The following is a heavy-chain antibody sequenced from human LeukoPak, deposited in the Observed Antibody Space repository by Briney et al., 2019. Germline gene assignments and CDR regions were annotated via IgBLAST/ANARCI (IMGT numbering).Heavy chain of an antibody. D-gene: IGHD3-16*01. CDR1: GFTFSSYA. V-gene: IGHV3-30*04. CDR2: ISYDGSNK. Sequence: GGSLRLSCAASGFTFSSYAIHWVRQAPGKGLEWVAVISYDGSNKYYADSVKGRFTTSRDNSKNTLYLQMNSLRAEDTAVYYCAGGALDYWGPGTLVTVSS. CDR3: AGGALDY. J-gene: IGHJ4*02.